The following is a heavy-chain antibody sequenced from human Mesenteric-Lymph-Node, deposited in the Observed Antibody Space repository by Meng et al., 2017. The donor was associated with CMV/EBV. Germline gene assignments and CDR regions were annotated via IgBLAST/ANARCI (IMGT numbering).Heavy chain of an antibody. J-gene: IGHJ4*02. CDR3: ARRGNYDSDYSEY. V-gene: IGHV4-39*01. Sequence: QLQESGPGLVKPSGTLSLSCIVSGDSISNSTYYWTWIRQPPGKGLEWIGSVHHSGTTYYNPSLQDRLTISVDTSANLFSLRLTTVTAADTATYYCARRGNYDSDYSEYWGQGTLVTVSS. CDR2: VHHSGTT. CDR1: GDSISNSTYY. D-gene: IGHD3-22*01.